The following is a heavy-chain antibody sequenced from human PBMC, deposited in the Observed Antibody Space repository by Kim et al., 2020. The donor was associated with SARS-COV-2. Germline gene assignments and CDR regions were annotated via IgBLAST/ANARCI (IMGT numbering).Heavy chain of an antibody. CDR2: IKGDGSQE. CDR1: GFTFRNFW. J-gene: IGHJ4*02. D-gene: IGHD3-16*01. CDR3: TREGWGSVLDN. Sequence: GGSLRLSCAASGFTFRNFWMSWVRQAPGKGLEWVAHIKGDGSQENLVDSVEGRFTISRDNAKNSLYLHMNSLRVEDTAVYYCTREGWGSVLDNWGQGTLVTVSS. V-gene: IGHV3-7*01.